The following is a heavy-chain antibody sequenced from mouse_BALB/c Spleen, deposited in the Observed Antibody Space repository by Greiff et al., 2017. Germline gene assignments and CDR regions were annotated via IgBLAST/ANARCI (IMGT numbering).Heavy chain of an antibody. J-gene: IGHJ3*01. CDR2: ISSGGST. V-gene: IGHV5-6-5*01. D-gene: IGHD1-1*01. CDR1: GFTFSSYA. CDR3: ARGYYYGSGAY. Sequence: EVMLVESGGGLVKPGGSLKLSCAASGFTFSSYAMSWVRQTPEKRLEWVASISSGGSTYYPDSVKGRFTISSDNARNILYLQMSSLRSEDTAIYNCARGYYYGSGAYWGQGTLVTVSA.